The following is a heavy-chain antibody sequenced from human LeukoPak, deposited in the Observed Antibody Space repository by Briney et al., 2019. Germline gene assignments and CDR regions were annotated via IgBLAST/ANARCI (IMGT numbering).Heavy chain of an antibody. Sequence: SQTLSLTCTVSGGSISSGGYYWSWIRQHPGKGLEWIGYIYYGGSTYYNPSLKSRVTISVDTSKNQFSLKLSSVTAADTAVYYCARGTYGSGSYYKDWFDPWGQGTLVTVSS. J-gene: IGHJ5*02. CDR2: IYYGGST. CDR3: ARGTYGSGSYYKDWFDP. V-gene: IGHV4-31*03. D-gene: IGHD3-10*01. CDR1: GGSISSGGYY.